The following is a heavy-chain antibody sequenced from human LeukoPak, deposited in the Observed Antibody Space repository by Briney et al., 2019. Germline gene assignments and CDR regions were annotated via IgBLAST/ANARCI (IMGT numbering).Heavy chain of an antibody. V-gene: IGHV3-11*01. Sequence: GGSLRLSCAASGFTFSDYYMSWIRQAPGKGLEWVSYISSSGSTIYYADSVKGRFTISRDNAKNSLYLQMNSLRAEDTAVYYCAKASWVSSADAVLWGQGTPVTVSA. CDR3: AKASWVSSADAVL. J-gene: IGHJ4*02. D-gene: IGHD2-8*01. CDR1: GFTFSDYY. CDR2: ISSSGSTI.